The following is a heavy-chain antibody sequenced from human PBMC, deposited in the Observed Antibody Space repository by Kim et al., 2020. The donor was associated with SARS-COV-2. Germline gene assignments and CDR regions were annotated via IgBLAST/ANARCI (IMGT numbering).Heavy chain of an antibody. CDR1: GFTFGTYG. Sequence: GGSLRLSCAASGFTFGTYGMHWVRQAPGKGLEWVALIWYDGSKTYYADSVKGRFTISRDNSKNTLYLQVNSLRAEDTAVFYCARDSAIYGYHFDYWGQGTLVTVSS. V-gene: IGHV3-33*01. CDR2: IWYDGSKT. D-gene: IGHD5-18*01. CDR3: ARDSAIYGYHFDY. J-gene: IGHJ4*02.